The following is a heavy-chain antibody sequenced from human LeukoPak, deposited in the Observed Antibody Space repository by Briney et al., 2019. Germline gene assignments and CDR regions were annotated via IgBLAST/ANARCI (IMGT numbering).Heavy chain of an antibody. Sequence: SETLSLTCNVSGYSISSGYFWGWVRQPPGKGLEWIGSIFSDGKTYYNPPLKSRVTMSVDTSKNQFSLRLNSVTAADTAVHYCARERDEYGDYDRFDPWGQGTLVTVSS. CDR2: IFSDGKT. V-gene: IGHV4-38-2*02. CDR3: ARERDEYGDYDRFDP. CDR1: GYSISSGYF. J-gene: IGHJ5*02. D-gene: IGHD4-17*01.